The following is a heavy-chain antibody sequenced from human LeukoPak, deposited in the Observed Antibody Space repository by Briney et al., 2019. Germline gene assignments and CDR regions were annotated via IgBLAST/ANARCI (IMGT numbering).Heavy chain of an antibody. Sequence: SETLSLTCTVSGGSISNYYWSWIRQPAGKGLEWIGRIYTSGSTNYNPSLESRVTMSVDTSEKQFSLILSSVTAADTAVYYCARDRCNSTNCSARVAFDIWGQGTMVTVSS. V-gene: IGHV4-4*07. J-gene: IGHJ3*02. D-gene: IGHD2-2*01. CDR3: ARDRCNSTNCSARVAFDI. CDR1: GGSISNYY. CDR2: IYTSGST.